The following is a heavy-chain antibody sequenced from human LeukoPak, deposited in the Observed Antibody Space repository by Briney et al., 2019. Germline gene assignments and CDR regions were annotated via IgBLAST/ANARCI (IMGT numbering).Heavy chain of an antibody. CDR3: VGEIGPRSFDY. CDR1: GFTFSSYA. J-gene: IGHJ4*02. V-gene: IGHV3-30-3*01. D-gene: IGHD3-16*01. Sequence: PGGSLRLSCAASGFTFSSYAMSWVRQAPGKGLEWVAVISYDGSSKYYADSVKGRFTISRDNSINALYLQMNSLRLDDTAVYYCVGEIGPRSFDYWGQGTLVTVSS. CDR2: ISYDGSSK.